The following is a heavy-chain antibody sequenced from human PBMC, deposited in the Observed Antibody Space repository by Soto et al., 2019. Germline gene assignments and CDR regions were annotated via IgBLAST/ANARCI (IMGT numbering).Heavy chain of an antibody. J-gene: IGHJ4*02. CDR1: GFTFGDYD. V-gene: IGHV3-49*03. D-gene: IGHD3-9*01. Sequence: GGSLRLSCITSGFTFGDYDIGWFRQAPGKGLEWVGFIRSKAYGVTTDYAASVRGRFTISGDDSRRIAYLQLNSLKTEDTVVYYCTRESFRGLVNYWGQGTLGTVAS. CDR2: IRSKAYGVTT. CDR3: TRESFRGLVNY.